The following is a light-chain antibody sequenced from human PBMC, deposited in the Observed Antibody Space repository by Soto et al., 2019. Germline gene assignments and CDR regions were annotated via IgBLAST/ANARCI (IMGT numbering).Light chain of an antibody. Sequence: DIQMTQSPSTLSGSVGDRVTISCGASQTISSWLAWYQQKPGKAPKLLIYKASTLKSGVPSRFSGSGSGTEFTLTISSLQPDDFAPYYCQHYNGYSEAFGQGTKV. CDR3: QHYNGYSEA. CDR2: KAS. V-gene: IGKV1-5*03. J-gene: IGKJ1*01. CDR1: QTISSW.